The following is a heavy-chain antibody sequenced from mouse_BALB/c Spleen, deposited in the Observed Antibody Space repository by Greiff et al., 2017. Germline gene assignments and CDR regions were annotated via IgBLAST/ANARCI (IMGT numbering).Heavy chain of an antibody. D-gene: IGHD2-2*01. CDR2: ISYSGST. CDR1: GYSITSDYA. V-gene: IGHV3-2*02. J-gene: IGHJ4*01. Sequence: DVQLQESGPGLVKPSQSLSLTCTVTGYSITSDYAWNWIRQFPGNKLEWMGYISYSGSTSYNPSLKSRISITRDTSKNQFFLQLNSVTTEDTATYYCARGGGYYYAMDYWGQGTSVTVSS. CDR3: ARGGGYYYAMDY.